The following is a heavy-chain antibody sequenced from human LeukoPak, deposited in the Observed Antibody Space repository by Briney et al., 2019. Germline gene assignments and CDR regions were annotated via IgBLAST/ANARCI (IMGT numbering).Heavy chain of an antibody. CDR3: AKETSSSFDY. CDR1: GFTFNKAW. CDR2: ISNSGGST. J-gene: IGHJ4*02. D-gene: IGHD6-6*01. V-gene: IGHV3-23*01. Sequence: GGSLRLSCAASGFTFNKAWMNWVRQAPGKGLEWVSGISNSGGSTYYADSVKGRFTISRDNSKNTLYLQMNSLRAEDTAVYYCAKETSSSFDYWGQGTLVTVSS.